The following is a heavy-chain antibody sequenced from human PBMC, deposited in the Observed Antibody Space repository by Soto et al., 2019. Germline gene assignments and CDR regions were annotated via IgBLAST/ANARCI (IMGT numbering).Heavy chain of an antibody. J-gene: IGHJ4*02. CDR2: LTSGGTT. CDR1: GFTFNNYA. CDR3: ARTDKFNSQSSGWANRFDY. Sequence: EVQLLESGGGLVHPGESLTLFCAASGFTFNNYAMTWVRQAPGKGLEWVSTLTSGGTTHYGDTVKGRFTISRDNSKSTGYLQMNILRAEDTAVYYCARTDKFNSQSSGWANRFDYWGQGTLVSVSS. D-gene: IGHD6-19*01. V-gene: IGHV3-23*01.